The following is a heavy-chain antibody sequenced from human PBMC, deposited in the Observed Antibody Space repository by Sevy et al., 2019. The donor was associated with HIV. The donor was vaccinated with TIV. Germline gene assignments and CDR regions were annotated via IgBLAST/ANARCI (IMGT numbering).Heavy chain of an antibody. CDR1: GFTFSSYA. V-gene: IGHV3-23*01. CDR3: AKDNKDGTFYYYYYMDV. D-gene: IGHD1-1*01. J-gene: IGHJ6*03. CDR2: ISGSGSST. Sequence: GGSLRLSCVASGFTFSSYAMSWVRQVPGKGLEWVSAISGSGSSTYYANSVKGRFTISRDNLRHTLYLQMNSLRAEETAVYYCAKDNKDGTFYYYYYMDVWGKGTTVTVSS.